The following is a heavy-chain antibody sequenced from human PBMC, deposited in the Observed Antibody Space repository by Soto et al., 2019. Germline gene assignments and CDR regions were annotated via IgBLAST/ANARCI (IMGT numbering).Heavy chain of an antibody. V-gene: IGHV3-30*18. CDR1: GFTFSSYG. D-gene: IGHD4-17*01. CDR2: ISYAGSNK. CDR3: AKDLASMTTVTTYFDY. Sequence: PGGSLRLSCAASGFTFSSYGMHWVRQAPGKGLEWVAVISYAGSNKYYADSVKGRFTISRDNSKNTLYLQMNSLRAEDTAVYYCAKDLASMTTVTTYFDYWGQGTLVTVSS. J-gene: IGHJ4*02.